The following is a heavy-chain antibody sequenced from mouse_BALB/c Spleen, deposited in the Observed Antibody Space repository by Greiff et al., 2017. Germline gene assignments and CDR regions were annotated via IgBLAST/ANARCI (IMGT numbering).Heavy chain of an antibody. V-gene: IGHV3-8*02. J-gene: IGHJ2*01. CDR1: GDSITSGY. D-gene: IGHD1-1*01. CDR2: ISYSGST. Sequence: PSQTLSLTCSVTGDSITSGYWNWIRKFPGNKLEYMGYISYSGSTYYNPSLKSRISITRDTSKNQYYLQLNSVTTEDTATYYCARSLITTRVFDYWGQGTTLTVSS. CDR3: ARSLITTRVFDY.